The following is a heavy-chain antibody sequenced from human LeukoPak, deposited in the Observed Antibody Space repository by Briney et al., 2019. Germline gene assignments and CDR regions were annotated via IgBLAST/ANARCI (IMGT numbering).Heavy chain of an antibody. CDR1: GFTVSSNF. CDR2: ISSSSSYI. Sequence: PGGSLRLSCAASGFTVSSNFMSWVRQAPGKGLEWVSSISSSSSYIYYADSVKGRFIISRDNAKNSLYLQMNSLRAEDTAVYYCARDSEWLAPGGMDVWGQGTTVTVSS. CDR3: ARDSEWLAPGGMDV. J-gene: IGHJ6*02. V-gene: IGHV3-21*01. D-gene: IGHD6-19*01.